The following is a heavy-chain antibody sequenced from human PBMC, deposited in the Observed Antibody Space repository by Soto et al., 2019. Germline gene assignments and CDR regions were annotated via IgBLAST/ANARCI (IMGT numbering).Heavy chain of an antibody. CDR1: GGSISSGDYY. V-gene: IGHV4-30-4*01. J-gene: IGHJ4*02. Sequence: SETLSLTCTVSGGSISSGDYYWSWIRQPPGKSLEWIGYIYYSGSTYYNPSLKSRVTISVDTSKNQFSLKLSSVTAADTAVYYCASNSYGYIFYDHWGQGTLVTVSS. CDR3: ASNSYGYIFYDH. D-gene: IGHD5-18*01. CDR2: IYYSGST.